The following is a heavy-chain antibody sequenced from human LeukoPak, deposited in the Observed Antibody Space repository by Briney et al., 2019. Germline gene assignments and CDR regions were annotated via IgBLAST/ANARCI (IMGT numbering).Heavy chain of an antibody. J-gene: IGHJ5*02. CDR3: ARGGSGYDVSEDWFDP. Sequence: PSETLSLTCAVYGGSFSGYYWSWIRQPPGKGLEWIGEINHSGSTNYNPSLKSRVTISVDTSKNQFSLKLSSVTAADTAVYYCARGGSGYDVSEDWFDPWGQGTLVTVSS. V-gene: IGHV4-34*01. CDR1: GGSFSGYY. D-gene: IGHD5-12*01. CDR2: INHSGST.